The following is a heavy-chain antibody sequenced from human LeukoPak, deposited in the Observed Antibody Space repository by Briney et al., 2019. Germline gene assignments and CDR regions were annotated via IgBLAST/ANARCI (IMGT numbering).Heavy chain of an antibody. Sequence: GRSLRLSCTASGFTFGDYAMSWVRQAPGKGLEWVGFIRSKAYGGTTEYAASVKGRFTISGDDSKSIAYLQMNSLKTEDTAVYYCTRVLDYGQDYYYGMDVWGQGTTVTVSS. CDR1: GFTFGDYA. CDR2: IRSKAYGGTT. V-gene: IGHV3-49*04. CDR3: TRVLDYGQDYYYGMDV. D-gene: IGHD4-17*01. J-gene: IGHJ6*02.